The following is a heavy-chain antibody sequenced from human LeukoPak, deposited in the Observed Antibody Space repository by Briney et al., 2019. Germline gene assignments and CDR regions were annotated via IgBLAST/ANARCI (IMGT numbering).Heavy chain of an antibody. Sequence: PGGSLRLSCAASGFTFSSYSMNWVRQAPGKGLEWVSYISSSSSTIYYADSVKGRFTISRDISKNTVFLQMNSLRDEDTAVYYCARAGPTWGWMDVWGLGTTVTVSS. V-gene: IGHV3-48*02. CDR2: ISSSSSTI. CDR3: ARAGPTWGWMDV. J-gene: IGHJ6*02. CDR1: GFTFSSYS. D-gene: IGHD7-27*01.